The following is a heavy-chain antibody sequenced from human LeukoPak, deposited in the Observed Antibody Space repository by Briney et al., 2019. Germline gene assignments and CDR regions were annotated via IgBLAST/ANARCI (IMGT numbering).Heavy chain of an antibody. Sequence: GGSLRLSCAASGFTFSSYSMNWVRQAPGKGLEWVSSISSSSSYIYYADSVKGRFTISRDNAKNSLYLQMNSLRAEDTAVYYCARVRVVPAAIQGVLGSYYYYYYMDVWGKGTTVTVSS. D-gene: IGHD2-2*02. CDR2: ISSSSSYI. CDR3: ARVRVVPAAIQGVLGSYYYYYYMDV. V-gene: IGHV3-21*01. CDR1: GFTFSSYS. J-gene: IGHJ6*03.